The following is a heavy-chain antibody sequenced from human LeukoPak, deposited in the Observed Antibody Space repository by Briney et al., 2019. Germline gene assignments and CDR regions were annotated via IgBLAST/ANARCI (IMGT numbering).Heavy chain of an antibody. D-gene: IGHD1/OR15-1a*01. CDR3: ARDSGNNSPDF. CDR1: VFTFSSYA. J-gene: IGHJ4*02. Sequence: VGSLRLSCAASVFTFSSYAMHCVRQAPGKGLEWVAVISYVGSNKYYADSVKGRFTISRDNSKNTLYLQMNSLRAEDTAVYYCARDSGNNSPDFWGQGTLVTVSS. V-gene: IGHV3-30*04. CDR2: ISYVGSNK.